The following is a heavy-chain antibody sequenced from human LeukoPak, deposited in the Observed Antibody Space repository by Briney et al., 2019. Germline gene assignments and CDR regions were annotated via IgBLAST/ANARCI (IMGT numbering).Heavy chain of an antibody. CDR2: INQDGSEK. V-gene: IGHV3-7*01. CDR3: ARIVIRGSGPTDY. Sequence: PGGSLRLSCAASGFTFSSYWMSWVRQAPGKGLEWVANINQDGSEKYYVDSVKGRFTISRDNAKNSLYLQMNSLRAEDTAVYYCARIVIRGSGPTDYWGQGTLVTVSS. J-gene: IGHJ4*02. D-gene: IGHD3-16*02. CDR1: GFTFSSYW.